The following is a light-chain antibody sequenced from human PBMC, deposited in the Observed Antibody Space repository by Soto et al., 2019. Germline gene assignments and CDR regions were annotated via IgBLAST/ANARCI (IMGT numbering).Light chain of an antibody. CDR3: QQYGSSPT. V-gene: IGKV3-20*01. J-gene: IGKJ1*01. Sequence: EIVLTQSPGTLSLSPGERATLFCRASQSVSGSFLAWYQQKPGQAPRLLMYGASSRATGIPDRFSGGGSGTDFTLTISRLETEDFALYYCQQYGSSPTFGQGTKVDIX. CDR1: QSVSGSF. CDR2: GAS.